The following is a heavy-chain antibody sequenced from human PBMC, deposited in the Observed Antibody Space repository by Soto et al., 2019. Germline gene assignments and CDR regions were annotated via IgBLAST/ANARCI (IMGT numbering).Heavy chain of an antibody. J-gene: IGHJ6*02. D-gene: IGHD5-18*01. V-gene: IGHV5-10-1*01. CDR1: RYSFTSYW. CDR3: ARQRKQLWSNENYHYGMDV. CDR2: IDPSDSYT. Sequence: GESLKISCKASRYSFTSYWISWVRQMPGKGLEWMGKIDPSDSYTNYSPSFQGHVTISADKSINTAYLQWSSLKASDTAMYYCARQRKQLWSNENYHYGMDVWGQGTTVIVSS.